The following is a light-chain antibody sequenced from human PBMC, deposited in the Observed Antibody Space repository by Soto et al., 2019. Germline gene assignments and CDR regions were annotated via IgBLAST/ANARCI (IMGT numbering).Light chain of an antibody. J-gene: IGKJ2*01. V-gene: IGKV3-20*01. CDR1: QSVSSSY. CDR2: GAS. CDR3: HQYGSSPMNT. Sequence: EIVLTQSPGTLSLSPGERATLSCRASQSVSSSYLAWYQQKPGQAPRLLIYGASSRATGIPDRFSGSGSGTDFTLTISRLEPEDFAVYYCHQYGSSPMNTFGQGTKLEIK.